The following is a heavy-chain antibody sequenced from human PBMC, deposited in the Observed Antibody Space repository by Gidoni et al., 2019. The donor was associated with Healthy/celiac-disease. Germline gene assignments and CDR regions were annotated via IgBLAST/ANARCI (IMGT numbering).Heavy chain of an antibody. V-gene: IGHV4-30-2*05. CDR3: ARGVYDFWSGYYTAMGRADAFDI. J-gene: IGHJ3*02. D-gene: IGHD3-3*01. Sequence: STYYNPSLKSRVTISVDTSKNQFSLKLSSVTAADTAVYYCARGVYDFWSGYYTAMGRADAFDIWGQGTMVTVSS. CDR2: ST.